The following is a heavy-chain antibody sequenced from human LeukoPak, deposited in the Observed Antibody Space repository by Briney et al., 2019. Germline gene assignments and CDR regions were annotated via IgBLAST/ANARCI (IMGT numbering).Heavy chain of an antibody. Sequence: SETLSLTCTVSGGSISSGGYYWSWIRQHPGKGLEWIGYIYYSGSTYYNPSLKSRVTMSVDTSKNQFSLKLSSVTAADTAVYYCARDLSSGYYYTYYFDYWGQGTLVTVSS. CDR1: GGSISSGGYY. D-gene: IGHD3-22*01. CDR3: ARDLSSGYYYTYYFDY. J-gene: IGHJ4*02. V-gene: IGHV4-31*03. CDR2: IYYSGST.